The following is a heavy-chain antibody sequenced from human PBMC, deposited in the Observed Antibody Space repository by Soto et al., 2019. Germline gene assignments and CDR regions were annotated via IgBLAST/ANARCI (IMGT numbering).Heavy chain of an antibody. CDR2: ISYDGSNK. CDR3: AKAVRTYYYYYGMDV. CDR1: GFTFSSYG. J-gene: IGHJ6*02. Sequence: GGSLRLSCAASGFTFSSYGMHWVRQAPGKGLEWVAVISYDGSNKYYADSVKGRFTISRDNSKNTLYLQMNSLRAEDTAVYYCAKAVRTYYYYYGMDVWGQGTTVTVSS. V-gene: IGHV3-30*18.